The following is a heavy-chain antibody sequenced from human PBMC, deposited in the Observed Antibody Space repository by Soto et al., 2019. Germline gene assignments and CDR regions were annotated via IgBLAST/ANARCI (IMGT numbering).Heavy chain of an antibody. CDR2: ISYDGSNK. V-gene: IGHV3-30-3*01. CDR3: ARDGDYGGNSVTYYYGMDV. J-gene: IGHJ6*02. CDR1: GFTFSSYA. Sequence: GGSLRLSCAASGFTFSSYAMHWVRQAPGKGLEWVAVISYDGSNKYYADSVKGRFTISRDNSKNTLYLQMNSLRAEDTAVYYCARDGDYGGNSVTYYYGMDVWGQGTTVTVSS. D-gene: IGHD4-17*01.